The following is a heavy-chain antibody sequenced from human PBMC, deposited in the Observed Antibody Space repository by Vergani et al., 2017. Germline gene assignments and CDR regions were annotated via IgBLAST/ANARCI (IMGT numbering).Heavy chain of an antibody. J-gene: IGHJ4*02. Sequence: QVQLQQSGPGLVTPSQTLSLTCAISGDSVSSNSAAWNWIRQSPSRGLEWLGRTYYRSKWYNDYAVSVKSRITINPDTSKNQFSLQLNSVTPEDTAVYYCARVGPQTYCGGDCYLNWGQGTLVTVSS. V-gene: IGHV6-1*01. D-gene: IGHD2-21*02. CDR2: TYYRSKWYN. CDR1: GDSVSSNSAA. CDR3: ARVGPQTYCGGDCYLN.